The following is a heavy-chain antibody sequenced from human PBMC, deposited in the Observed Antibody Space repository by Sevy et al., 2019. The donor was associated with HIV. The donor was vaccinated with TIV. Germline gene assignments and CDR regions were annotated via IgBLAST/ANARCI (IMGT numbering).Heavy chain of an antibody. J-gene: IGHJ4*02. CDR3: ARARGRRGFDY. CDR2: IIPILGTA. CDR1: GGTFSSYA. D-gene: IGHD3-16*01. Sequence: ASVKVSCKASGGTFSSYAISWVRQAPGQGLEWMGGIIPILGTANYAQKFQGRVTINAEESTSTAYMELSSLRSEDTAVYYCARARGRRGFDYWGQGTLVTVSS. V-gene: IGHV1-69*13.